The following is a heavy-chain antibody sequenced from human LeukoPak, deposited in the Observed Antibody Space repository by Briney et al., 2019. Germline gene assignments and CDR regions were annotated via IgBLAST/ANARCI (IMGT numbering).Heavy chain of an antibody. Sequence: GGSLRLSCAASGFTFSSYAMNWVRQAPGKGLEWVSAISGSGGSTYYADSVKGRFTISRDNSKNTLYLQMNSLRAEDTAVYDWAKEPGDYWGPKRFWGQGTMVTVSS. V-gene: IGHV3-23*01. CDR1: GFTFSSYA. J-gene: IGHJ4*02. CDR2: ISGSGGST. D-gene: IGHD3-16*01. CDR3: AKEPGDYWGPKRF.